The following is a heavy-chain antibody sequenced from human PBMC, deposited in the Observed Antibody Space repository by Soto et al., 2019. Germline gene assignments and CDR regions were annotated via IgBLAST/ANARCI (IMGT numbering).Heavy chain of an antibody. Sequence: QVQLQESGPGLVKPSETLSLSCTVSGGAITNYYWSWIRQPPGKGLEWIGYIYNTGSTNYNPSLKSRVTISVDTSKNQFSLKLSSVTAADTAVYYCARGRDSGFTYYCMDVWGQGTTVTVSS. CDR1: GGAITNYY. D-gene: IGHD6-19*01. J-gene: IGHJ6*02. V-gene: IGHV4-59*01. CDR2: IYNTGST. CDR3: ARGRDSGFTYYCMDV.